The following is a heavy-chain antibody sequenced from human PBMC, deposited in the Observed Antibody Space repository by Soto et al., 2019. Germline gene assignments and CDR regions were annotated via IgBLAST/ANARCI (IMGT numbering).Heavy chain of an antibody. CDR1: GYTFINYY. V-gene: IGHV1-46*03. J-gene: IGHJ6*03. CDR2: INPNGGST. D-gene: IGHD6-6*01. CDR3: VRATAARQRDYSYHYYLHI. Sequence: ASVKVSCKASGYTFINYYIHWVRQAPGQGLEWMGVINPNGGSTVYAQKFQGRVTLTRDTSTSTVYVELSSLRSDDTAVYFCVRATAARQRDYSYHYYLHIWGKGTMVTVSS.